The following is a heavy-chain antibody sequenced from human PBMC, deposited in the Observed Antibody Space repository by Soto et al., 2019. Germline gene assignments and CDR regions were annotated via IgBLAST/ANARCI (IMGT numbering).Heavy chain of an antibody. CDR2: ISSSSSYI. Sequence: GGSLRLSCAASGFTFSSYSMNWVRQAPGKGLEWVSSISSSSSYIYYADSVKGRFTISRDNAKNSLYLQMNSLRAEDTAVYYFARGLYYYDSSGYYGNWGQGTLVTVSS. CDR1: GFTFSSYS. CDR3: ARGLYYYDSSGYYGN. J-gene: IGHJ1*01. D-gene: IGHD3-22*01. V-gene: IGHV3-21*01.